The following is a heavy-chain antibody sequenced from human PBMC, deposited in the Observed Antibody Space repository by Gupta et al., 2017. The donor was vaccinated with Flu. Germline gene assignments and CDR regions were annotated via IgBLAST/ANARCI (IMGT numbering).Heavy chain of an antibody. CDR2: IYYSGNT. CDR3: ARQGNIVVVPTAMGFDY. Sequence: QLQLQESGPGLVKPSETLSLTCTVSGGSITSSGFFWAWIRQPPGKGLEWIGSIYYSGNTYYNPSLESRVTISVDTSKSQFSVTLSSVTAADTAVYYCARQGNIVVVPTAMGFDYWGPGTLVTGSS. CDR1: GGSITSSGFF. D-gene: IGHD2-2*01. V-gene: IGHV4-39*01. J-gene: IGHJ4*02.